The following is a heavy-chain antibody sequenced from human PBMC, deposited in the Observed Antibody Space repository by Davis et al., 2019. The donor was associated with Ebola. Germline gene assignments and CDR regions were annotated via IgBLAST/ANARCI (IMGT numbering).Heavy chain of an antibody. CDR3: AKRVGTYSSSWYYFDY. D-gene: IGHD6-13*01. CDR1: GFTFSSYS. CDR2: ISGSGGST. Sequence: GESLKISCAASGFTFSSYSMNWVRQAPGKGLEWVSAISGSGGSTYYADSVKGRFTISRDNSKNTLYLQMNSLRAEDTAVYYCAKRVGTYSSSWYYFDYWGQGTLVTVSS. V-gene: IGHV3-23*01. J-gene: IGHJ4*02.